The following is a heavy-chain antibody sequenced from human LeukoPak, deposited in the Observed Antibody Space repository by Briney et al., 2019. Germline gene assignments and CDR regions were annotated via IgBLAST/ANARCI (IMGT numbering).Heavy chain of an antibody. CDR1: GGSISRYY. CDR3: ARSDYHNSGSHTVFDAFDI. J-gene: IGHJ3*02. Sequence: SETLSLTCTVSGGSISRYYWSWIRQPPGKGLEWIGYIDDSGNTNYNPSLKSQVTISVDKSKNQFSLKLSFVTAADTAMYYCARSDYHNSGSHTVFDAFDIWGQGTRVTVSS. D-gene: IGHD3-10*01. CDR2: IDDSGNT. V-gene: IGHV4-59*01.